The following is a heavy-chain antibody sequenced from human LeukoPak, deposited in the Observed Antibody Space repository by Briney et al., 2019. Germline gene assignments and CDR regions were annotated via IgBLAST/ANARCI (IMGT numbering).Heavy chain of an antibody. V-gene: IGHV3-23*01. CDR3: AKDLYCSSTSCYSSE. Sequence: GGALRLSCAASGFTFSSYAMTWVGQAPGKGLEGVSSISGSGGSTYYADSVKGRFTISRDNSKNTLYLQMSSLRAEDTAVYYCAKDLYCSSTSCYSSEWGQGSLVTVSS. CDR1: GFTFSSYA. J-gene: IGHJ4*02. D-gene: IGHD2-2*01. CDR2: ISGSGGST.